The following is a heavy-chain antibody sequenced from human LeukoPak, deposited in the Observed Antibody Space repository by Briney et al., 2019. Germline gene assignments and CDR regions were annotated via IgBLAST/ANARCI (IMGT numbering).Heavy chain of an antibody. CDR3: ARAPSTAVTADYFDY. D-gene: IGHD4-23*01. CDR1: GGSISSGGYY. CDR2: IYYSGST. J-gene: IGHJ4*02. V-gene: IGHV4-31*03. Sequence: PSQTLSLTCTVSGGSISSGGYYWSWIRQHPGKGLEWIGYIYYSGSTYYNPSLKSRVTISVDTSKNQFSLKLSSVTAADTAVYYCARAPSTAVTADYFDYWGQGTLVTVSS.